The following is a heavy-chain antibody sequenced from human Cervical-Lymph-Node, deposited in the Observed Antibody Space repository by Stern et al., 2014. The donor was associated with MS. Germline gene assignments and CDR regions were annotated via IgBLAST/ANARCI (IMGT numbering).Heavy chain of an antibody. V-gene: IGHV4-39*01. Sequence: VQLEESGPGLVKPSETLSLTCTVSGGSISSNSYNWGWIRQPPGKGLEWIGSIFYTGGTYYNPSLKTRVTMSADTSKNHFSLKLTSVTAADTAVYYCARLWEYAYCDYWGRGTLVTVSS. CDR2: IFYTGGT. J-gene: IGHJ4*02. CDR3: ARLWEYAYCDY. D-gene: IGHD1-26*01. CDR1: GGSISSNSYN.